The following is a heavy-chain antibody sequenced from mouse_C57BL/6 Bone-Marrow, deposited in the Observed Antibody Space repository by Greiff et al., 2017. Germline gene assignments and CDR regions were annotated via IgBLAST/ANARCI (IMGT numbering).Heavy chain of an antibody. CDR2: IYPSDSDT. CDR1: GYTFTSYW. J-gene: IGHJ3*01. CDR3: AIYDVYFLAD. Sequence: QVQLQQPGAELAKPGASVKVSCKASGYTFTSYWMHWVKQRPGQGLEWIGRIYPSDSDTNYNQKFKGKATLTVDKSSSTAYMQLSSLTSEDSAVYYCAIYDVYFLADWGQGTLVTVSA. D-gene: IGHD2-3*01. V-gene: IGHV1-74*01.